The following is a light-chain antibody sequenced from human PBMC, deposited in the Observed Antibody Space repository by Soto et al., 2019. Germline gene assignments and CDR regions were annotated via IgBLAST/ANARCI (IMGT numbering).Light chain of an antibody. V-gene: IGKV3-15*01. Sequence: EIVMAQSPATLSVSPGERATLSCRASENIYTNLAWYQQKPGQAPRLLFYGASTRATGLPARFSGTGSGTEFTLTISSLQSEDFAVYYCQQYNNWPPTFGQGTRLEIK. CDR3: QQYNNWPPT. CDR1: ENIYTN. J-gene: IGKJ5*01. CDR2: GAS.